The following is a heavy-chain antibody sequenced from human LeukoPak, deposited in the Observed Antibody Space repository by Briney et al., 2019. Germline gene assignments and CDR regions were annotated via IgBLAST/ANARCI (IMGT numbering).Heavy chain of an antibody. CDR2: IYYSGTT. V-gene: IGHV4-59*01. CDR3: ARGGKWLQTDY. J-gene: IGHJ4*02. CDR1: GGSISSDY. D-gene: IGHD5-24*01. Sequence: PSETLSLTCTVSGGSISSDYWSWIRQPPGKGLEWIGYIYYSGTTNYNPSLKSRVTISVDTSKNQFSLKLTSVTAADTAVYYCARGGKWLQTDYWGQGTLVTVSS.